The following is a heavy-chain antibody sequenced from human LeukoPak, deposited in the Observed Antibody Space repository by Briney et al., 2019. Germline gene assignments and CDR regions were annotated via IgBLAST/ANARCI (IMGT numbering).Heavy chain of an antibody. D-gene: IGHD3-3*01. Sequence: SETLSLTCTVSGGSISSGSYYWSWIRQPAGKGLEWIGRIYISGTTNYNPSLKSRVTISVDTSKNQFSLKLSSVTAADTALYYCARSLGGNNGFDVWGQGTMVTVSS. V-gene: IGHV4-61*02. CDR3: ARSLGGNNGFDV. J-gene: IGHJ3*01. CDR2: IYISGTT. CDR1: GGSISSGSYY.